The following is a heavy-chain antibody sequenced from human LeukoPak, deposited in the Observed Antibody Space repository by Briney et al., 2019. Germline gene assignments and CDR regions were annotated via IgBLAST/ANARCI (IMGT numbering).Heavy chain of an antibody. D-gene: IGHD6-19*01. CDR1: GFTFSSYW. V-gene: IGHV3-7*01. CDR2: IKQDGSEK. CDR3: ARDREGVADYYFDY. J-gene: IGHJ4*02. Sequence: GGSLRLSCAASGFTFSSYWMSWVRQAPGKGLEWVANIKQDGSEKYYVDSVKGRFTISRDNAKNSLYLQMNSLRAEDTAVYYCARDREGVADYYFDYWGRGTLVTVSS.